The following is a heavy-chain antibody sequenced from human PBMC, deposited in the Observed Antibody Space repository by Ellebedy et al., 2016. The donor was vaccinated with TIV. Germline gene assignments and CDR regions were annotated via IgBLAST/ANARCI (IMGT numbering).Heavy chain of an antibody. V-gene: IGHV4-59*12. CDR1: GGSITTYF. J-gene: IGHJ4*02. D-gene: IGHD3-10*01. CDR3: ARGLRFGEFDY. CDR2: IYDSGST. Sequence: SETLSLXXTVSGGSITTYFWSWIRQTPGKGLEWIGYIYDSGSTNYNPSLKSRVTISLDTSKNQFSLKLTSVIAADTAVYYCARGLRFGEFDYWGQGTLVTVSS.